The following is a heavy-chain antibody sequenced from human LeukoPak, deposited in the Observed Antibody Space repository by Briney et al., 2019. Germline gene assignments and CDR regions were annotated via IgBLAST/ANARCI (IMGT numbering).Heavy chain of an antibody. V-gene: IGHV4-34*01. CDR2: INHSGST. CDR3: ARARIAARRSWFDP. CDR1: GGSFSRYY. D-gene: IGHD6-6*01. Sequence: SETLSLTCAVYGGSFSRYYWIWIRQPPGTRLEWIGEINHSGSTNYNPSHKRRLTMLVDTSRNQFSLKLSSVTAAETTVYYCARARIAARRSWFDPWGQGTLVTVSS. J-gene: IGHJ5*02.